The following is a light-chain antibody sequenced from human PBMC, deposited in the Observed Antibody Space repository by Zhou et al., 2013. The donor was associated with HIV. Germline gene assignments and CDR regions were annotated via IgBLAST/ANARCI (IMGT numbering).Light chain of an antibody. CDR2: GAS. V-gene: IGKV3-20*01. J-gene: IGKJ2*01. CDR1: QSVSSSY. Sequence: EIVLTQSPGTLSLSPGERATLSCRASQSVSSSYLAWYQHKPGQAPRLLIQGASSRATGIPDRFSGSGSGTDFTLTISRLEPEDFAVYYCQQYGSSPYTFGQGTKLEIK. CDR3: QQYGSSPYT.